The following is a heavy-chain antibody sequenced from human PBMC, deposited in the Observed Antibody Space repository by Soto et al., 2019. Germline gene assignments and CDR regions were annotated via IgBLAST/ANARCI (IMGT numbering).Heavy chain of an antibody. CDR1: GTSISSTFW. CDR2: IYHTGST. J-gene: IGHJ5*01. D-gene: IGHD2-8*01. Sequence: TLSLTCAVSGTSISSTFWWTWVRQTPGKGLEWIGEIYHTGSTKYNPSLRGRVTISVDKSNNRISLQLNSVTPDDTAVYYCVRLIGNSWLDSWGQGTLVTVSS. V-gene: IGHV4-4*02. CDR3: VRLIGNSWLDS.